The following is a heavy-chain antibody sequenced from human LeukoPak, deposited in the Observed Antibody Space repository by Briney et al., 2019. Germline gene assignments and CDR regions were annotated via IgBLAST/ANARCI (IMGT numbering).Heavy chain of an antibody. Sequence: ASVKVSCKASGYTFTGYYMHWVRQAPGQGLEWMGWINPNSGGTNYAQKLQGRVTMTTDTSTSTAYMELRSLRSDDTAVYYCARFHLNYYDSSGYYSADYWGQGTLVTVSS. J-gene: IGHJ4*02. CDR1: GYTFTGYY. CDR3: ARFHLNYYDSSGYYSADY. CDR2: INPNSGGT. V-gene: IGHV1-2*02. D-gene: IGHD3-22*01.